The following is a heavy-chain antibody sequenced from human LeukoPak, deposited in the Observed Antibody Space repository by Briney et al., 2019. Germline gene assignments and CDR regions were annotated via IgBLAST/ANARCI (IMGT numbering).Heavy chain of an antibody. J-gene: IGHJ6*02. CDR3: ARWSTIWNYYYGMDV. Sequence: SETLSLTCTVPGGSISSYYWSWIRQPPGKGLEWIGYIYYSGSTNYNPSLKSRVTISVDTSKNQFSLKLSSVTAADTAVYYCARWSTIWNYYYGMDVWGQGTTVTVSS. CDR2: IYYSGST. V-gene: IGHV4-59*01. D-gene: IGHD5/OR15-5a*01. CDR1: GGSISSYY.